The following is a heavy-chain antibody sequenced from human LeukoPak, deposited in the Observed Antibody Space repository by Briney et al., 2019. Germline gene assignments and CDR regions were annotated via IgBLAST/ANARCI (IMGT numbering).Heavy chain of an antibody. Sequence: GGSLRLSCAASGFSFSTYWMHWVRQAPGKGLVWVSRIHTDGSSTSYADSVKGRFTISRDNAKNTLYLQMNSLRVEGTAVYYCARTSYGGNSPDWFDPWGQGTLVTVSS. CDR2: IHTDGSST. CDR3: ARTSYGGNSPDWFDP. CDR1: GFSFSTYW. V-gene: IGHV3-74*01. J-gene: IGHJ5*02. D-gene: IGHD4-23*01.